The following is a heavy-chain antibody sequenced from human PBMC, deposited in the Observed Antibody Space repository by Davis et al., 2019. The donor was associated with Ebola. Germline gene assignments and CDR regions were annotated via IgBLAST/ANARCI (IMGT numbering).Heavy chain of an antibody. V-gene: IGHV3-23*01. D-gene: IGHD1-26*01. J-gene: IGHJ6*02. CDR2: ISDSGGTT. CDR1: GFTFSGSA. CDR3: AKGGPSLVGAIYYYYGMDV. Sequence: PGGSLRLSCAASGFTFSGSAMHWVRQAPGKGLEWVSGISDSGGTTYYADSVKGRFTISRDNSKNTLYLQMNSLRAEDTAVYYCAKGGPSLVGAIYYYYGMDVWGQGTTVTVSS.